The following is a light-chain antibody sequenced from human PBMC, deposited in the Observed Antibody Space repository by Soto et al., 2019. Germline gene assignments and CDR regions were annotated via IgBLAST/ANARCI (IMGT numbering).Light chain of an antibody. CDR3: QQSYSTPRT. CDR2: AAS. CDR1: QSISTY. V-gene: IGKV1-39*01. J-gene: IGKJ1*01. Sequence: DIQMTQSPSSLPASVGDRFTITCRSSQSISTYVNWYQQKAGKAPKLLIYAASSLQSGVPSRFSGSGSGTDFTLTISSLQPEDFATYYCQQSYSTPRTFGQGTKVDIK.